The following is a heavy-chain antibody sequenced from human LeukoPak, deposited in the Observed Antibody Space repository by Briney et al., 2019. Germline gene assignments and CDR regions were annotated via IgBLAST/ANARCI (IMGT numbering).Heavy chain of an antibody. CDR1: GFTFSSYE. CDR2: ISSSGSTI. Sequence: GGSLRLSCAASGFTFSSYEMNWVRQAPGKGLEWVSYISSSGSTIYYADSVKGRFTISRDNAKNSLYLQMNSLRAEDTAVYYCASVGAAAGAFDYWGQGTLATVSS. D-gene: IGHD6-13*01. J-gene: IGHJ4*02. V-gene: IGHV3-48*03. CDR3: ASVGAAAGAFDY.